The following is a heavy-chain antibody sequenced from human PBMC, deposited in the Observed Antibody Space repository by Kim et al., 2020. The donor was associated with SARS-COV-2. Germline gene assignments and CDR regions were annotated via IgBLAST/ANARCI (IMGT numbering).Heavy chain of an antibody. D-gene: IGHD2-15*01. CDR1: GGSISSYY. CDR2: IYTSGST. J-gene: IGHJ5*02. V-gene: IGHV4-4*07. Sequence: SETLSLTCTVSGGSISSYYWSWIRQPAGKGLEWIGRIYTSGSTNYNPSLKSRVTMSVDTSKNQFSLKLSSVTAADTAVYYCARSGGNCSGGSCYWFDPWGQGTLVTVSS. CDR3: ARSGGNCSGGSCYWFDP.